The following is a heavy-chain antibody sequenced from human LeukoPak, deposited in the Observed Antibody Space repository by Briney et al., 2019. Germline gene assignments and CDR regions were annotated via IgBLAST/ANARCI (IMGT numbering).Heavy chain of an antibody. V-gene: IGHV3-23*01. CDR1: GFTFSNYA. CDR3: AKEPDAYGAGSFDF. CDR2: TSGSGGGT. J-gene: IGHJ4*02. Sequence: GGSLRLSCAASGFTFSNYAMSWVRQAPGKGLQWVSCTSGSGGGTYYADSVKGRFTISRDNSQDTLYLHMNSLRVEDTAVYYCAKEPDAYGAGSFDFWGQGTLVTVSS. D-gene: IGHD3-10*01.